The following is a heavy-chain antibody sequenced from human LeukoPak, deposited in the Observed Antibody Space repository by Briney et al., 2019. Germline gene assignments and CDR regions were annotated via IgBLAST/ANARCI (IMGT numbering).Heavy chain of an antibody. CDR2: INAGNGNT. CDR1: GYTFTSYA. V-gene: IGHV1-3*01. Sequence: ASVKVSCKASGYTFTSYAMHWVRQAPGQRLEWMGWINAGNGNTKYSQKFQGRVTITRDTSASTAYMELSSLRSEDTAVYYCARDLGYGDNSHLDYWGQGTLVTVSS. CDR3: ARDLGYGDNSHLDY. J-gene: IGHJ4*02. D-gene: IGHD4-23*01.